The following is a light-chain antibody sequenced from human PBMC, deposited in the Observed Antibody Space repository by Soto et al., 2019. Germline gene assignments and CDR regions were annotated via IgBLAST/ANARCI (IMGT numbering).Light chain of an antibody. Sequence: EIVLTQSPGTLSLSPWERASPSCRASQAVGGTYLAWYQHKPGQAPRLLIYGASNRAAGIPDRFGGSGSGTDFTLTISRLEPEDFAVYYCQQYGSSPQITFGQGTRLEIK. CDR2: GAS. J-gene: IGKJ5*01. CDR3: QQYGSSPQIT. CDR1: QAVGGTY. V-gene: IGKV3-20*01.